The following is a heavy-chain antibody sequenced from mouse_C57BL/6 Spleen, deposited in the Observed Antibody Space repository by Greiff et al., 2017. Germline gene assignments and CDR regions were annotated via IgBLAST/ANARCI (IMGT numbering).Heavy chain of an antibody. Sequence: QVQLKESGPELVKPGASVKMSCKASGYAFSSYRMNWVKQRNGKGLEWIGQIHPDDGDTNYNEKFKGKDTLTVDKSSSTAYMQLSRLTSEDSAVAFCTSWLWCMDYWGQGTSLTVSS. V-gene: IGHV1-82*01. CDR3: TSWLWCMDY. D-gene: IGHD1-1*02. CDR1: GYAFSSYR. CDR2: IHPDDGDT. J-gene: IGHJ4*01.